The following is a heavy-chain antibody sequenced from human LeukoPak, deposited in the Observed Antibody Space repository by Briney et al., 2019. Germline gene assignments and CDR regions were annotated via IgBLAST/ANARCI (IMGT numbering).Heavy chain of an antibody. CDR3: ARSPNYDYVWGSSSWYFDY. V-gene: IGHV3-11*03. Sequence: PGGSLRLSCAASGFTFSDYYMSWIRQAPGKGLEWVSYISSSSSYTNYVDSVKGRFTISRDNAKNSLYLQMNSLRAEDTAVYYCARSPNYDYVWGSSSWYFDYWGQASLATVSS. D-gene: IGHD3-16*01. CDR2: ISSSSSYT. J-gene: IGHJ4*01. CDR1: GFTFSDYY.